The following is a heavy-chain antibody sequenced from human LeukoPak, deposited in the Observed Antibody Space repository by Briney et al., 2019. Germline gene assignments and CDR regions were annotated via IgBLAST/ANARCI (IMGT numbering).Heavy chain of an antibody. V-gene: IGHV4-39*01. Sequence: SETLSLTCTVSGGSISSSTGHYWVWIRQPPGRGLEWIGSIYYSGSTYYNPSLKSRVTLSVDTSKNQFSLRLSSVTAAGTAVYSCARSLGNPYYFDYWGQGALVTVSS. J-gene: IGHJ4*02. CDR1: GGSISSSTGHY. CDR3: ARSLGNPYYFDY. CDR2: IYYSGST. D-gene: IGHD7-27*01.